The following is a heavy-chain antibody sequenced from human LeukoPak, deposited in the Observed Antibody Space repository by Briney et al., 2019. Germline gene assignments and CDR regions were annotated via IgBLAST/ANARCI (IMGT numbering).Heavy chain of an antibody. D-gene: IGHD6-6*01. CDR2: ISYDGSNK. CDR1: GFTFSNYG. CDR3: AKAGGYSSSSHYFDY. J-gene: IGHJ4*02. Sequence: PGGSLRLSCAASGFTFSNYGMHWVRQAPGKGLEWVAVISYDGSNKYYADSVKGRFTISRDNSKNTLYLQMNSLRAEDTAVYYCAKAGGYSSSSHYFDYWGQGTLVTVSS. V-gene: IGHV3-30*18.